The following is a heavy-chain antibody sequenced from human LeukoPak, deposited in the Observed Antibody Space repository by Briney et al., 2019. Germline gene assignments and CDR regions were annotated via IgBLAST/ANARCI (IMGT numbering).Heavy chain of an antibody. J-gene: IGHJ4*02. D-gene: IGHD3-16*01. CDR1: GFTFSSSW. CDR2: IRPDGSEA. V-gene: IGHV3-7*04. CDR3: TRDRAYKTFNY. Sequence: PGWALRLSCAASGFTFSSSWMTWVRKAPGKGLEWVAVIRPDGSEAAYVDSVIGRFTISQDNAKNSLFLQMISLGVEDTAVYYCTRDRAYKTFNYCGQGALVTVSS.